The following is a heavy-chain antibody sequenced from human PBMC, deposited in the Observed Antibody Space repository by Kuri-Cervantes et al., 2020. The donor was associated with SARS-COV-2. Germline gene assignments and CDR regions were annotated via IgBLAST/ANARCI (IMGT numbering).Heavy chain of an antibody. V-gene: IGHV3-21*04. D-gene: IGHD3-22*01. CDR1: GFTFSSYS. Sequence: GGSLRLSCAASGFTFSSYSMNWVRQAPGKGLEWVSSISSSSSYIYYADSVKGRFTISRDNAKNSLYLQMNSLRAEDTAVYYCAKDKFMYYDSSGYYDYWGQGTLVTVSS. J-gene: IGHJ4*02. CDR2: ISSSSSYI. CDR3: AKDKFMYYDSSGYYDY.